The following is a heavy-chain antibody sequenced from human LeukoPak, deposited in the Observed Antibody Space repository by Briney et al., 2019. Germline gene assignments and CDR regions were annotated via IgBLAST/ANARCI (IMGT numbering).Heavy chain of an antibody. J-gene: IGHJ4*02. V-gene: IGHV1-18*01. CDR1: GYTFTSYG. D-gene: IGHD1-26*01. CDR2: ISAYNGNT. Sequence: ASVKVSCKASGYTFTSYGISWVRQAPGQGLEWMGWISAYNGNTNYAQKFQGRVTITADESTSTAYMELSSLRSEDTAVYYCARRRAYSGSYQYYFDYWGQGTLVTVSS. CDR3: ARRRAYSGSYQYYFDY.